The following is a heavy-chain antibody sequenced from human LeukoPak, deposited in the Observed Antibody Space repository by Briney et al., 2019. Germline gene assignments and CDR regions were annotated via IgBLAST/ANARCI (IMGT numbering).Heavy chain of an antibody. V-gene: IGHV3-23*01. J-gene: IGHJ4*02. Sequence: GGSLRLFCAASGFTFSSYAMSWVRQAPGEGLECVSAISGSGGSKYYGESVKGRFTISRDNSRNRLYLKMNRLRAEDTAVYYCAKDQRAYDSRIVFDYWGQGTLVTVSS. CDR3: AKDQRAYDSRIVFDY. D-gene: IGHD3-22*01. CDR1: GFTFSSYA. CDR2: ISGSGGSK.